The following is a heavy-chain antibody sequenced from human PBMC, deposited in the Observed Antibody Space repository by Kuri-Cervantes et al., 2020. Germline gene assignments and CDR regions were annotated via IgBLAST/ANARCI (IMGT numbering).Heavy chain of an antibody. CDR1: GGSISSGGYY. D-gene: IGHD3-16*01. Sequence: SETLCLTCTVSGGSISSGGYYWSWIRQLPGKGLEWVGDMYYSGSTYYNPSLKSLVTISVDTSKNQFSLKLSSVTAEDTAVYYCARDGDGGVGGGYYFDYWGQGTMVTVSS. CDR2: MYYSGST. CDR3: ARDGDGGVGGGYYFDY. J-gene: IGHJ4*02. V-gene: IGHV4-31*01.